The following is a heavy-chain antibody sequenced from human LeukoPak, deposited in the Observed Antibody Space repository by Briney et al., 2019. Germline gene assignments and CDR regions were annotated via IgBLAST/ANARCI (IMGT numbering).Heavy chain of an antibody. Sequence: GGSLRLSCVASGFTFRSYAMSWVRQAPGKGLEWVSAISGSGTNTYYADAVKGRFTISRDSSKNTLYLQMNNLRAEDTAVYYCATPRGTVATGAVYWGQGTLVTVSS. CDR1: GFTFRSYA. J-gene: IGHJ4*02. V-gene: IGHV3-23*01. D-gene: IGHD4-23*01. CDR3: ATPRGTVATGAVY. CDR2: ISGSGTNT.